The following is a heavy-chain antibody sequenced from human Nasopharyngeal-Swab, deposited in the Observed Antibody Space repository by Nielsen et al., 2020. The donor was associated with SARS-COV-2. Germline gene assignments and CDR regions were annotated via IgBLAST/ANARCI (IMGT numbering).Heavy chain of an antibody. CDR2: ISSSSSYI. CDR3: ARDGLQPPFDY. V-gene: IGHV3-21*01. CDR1: GFTFSSYS. Sequence: GGSLRLSCAASGFTFSSYSMNWVRKAPGKGLEWVSSISSSSSYIYYADSVKGRFTISRDNAKNSLYLQMNSLRAEDTAVYYCARDGLQPPFDYWGQGTLVTVSS. J-gene: IGHJ4*02.